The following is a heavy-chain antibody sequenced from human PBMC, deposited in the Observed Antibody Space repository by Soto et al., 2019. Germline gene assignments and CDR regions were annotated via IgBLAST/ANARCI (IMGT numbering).Heavy chain of an antibody. CDR2: FDPEDGET. CDR1: GYTLTELS. Sequence: GASEKVSCKVSGYTLTELSMHWLQQAPGKGLEWMGGFDPEDGETIYAQKFQGRVTMTEDTSTDTAYMELRSLRSEDTAVYYCATGVPWSGGRNWFDPWGQGTLVTVSS. V-gene: IGHV1-24*01. CDR3: ATGVPWSGGRNWFDP. J-gene: IGHJ5*02. D-gene: IGHD3-3*01.